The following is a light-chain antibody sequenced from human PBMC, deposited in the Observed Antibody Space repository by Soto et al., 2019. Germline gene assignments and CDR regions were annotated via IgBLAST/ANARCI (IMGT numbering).Light chain of an antibody. Sequence: QSVLTQPASVSGSPGQSITISCTGTSSDVGGYNYVSWYQQHPGKAPKLMIYDVSNRPSGVSNNFSGSRSGNTASLTISGLQADDEADYYCSSYTSSSTVVFGGGTKVTVL. CDR2: DVS. V-gene: IGLV2-14*01. J-gene: IGLJ2*01. CDR3: SSYTSSSTVV. CDR1: SSDVGGYNY.